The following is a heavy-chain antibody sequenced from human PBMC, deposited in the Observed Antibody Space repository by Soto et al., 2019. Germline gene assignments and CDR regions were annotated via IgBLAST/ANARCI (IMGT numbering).Heavy chain of an antibody. CDR2: IYYSGST. CDR3: ARPMDRSGYNSGAFDI. CDR1: GCSISRSSYY. J-gene: IGHJ3*02. V-gene: IGHV4-39*01. D-gene: IGHD5-12*01. Sequence: SETLSLTCTVSGCSISRSSYYWGWIRQPPGKGLEWIGSIYYSGSTYYNPSLKSRVTISVDTSKNQFSLKLSSVTAADTAVYYCARPMDRSGYNSGAFDIWGQGTMVTVSS.